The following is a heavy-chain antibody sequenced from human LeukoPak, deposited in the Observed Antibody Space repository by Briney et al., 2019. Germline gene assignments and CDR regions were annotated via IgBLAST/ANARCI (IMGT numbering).Heavy chain of an antibody. D-gene: IGHD4-23*01. Sequence: ASVKVSCKASGYTFTGYYMHWVRQAPGQGLEWMGRINPNSGGTNYAQKFQGRVTMTRDTSISTAYMELSRLRSDDTAVYYCARSRYGGNSNDYWGQGTLVTVPS. CDR2: INPNSGGT. CDR3: ARSRYGGNSNDY. CDR1: GYTFTGYY. J-gene: IGHJ4*02. V-gene: IGHV1-2*06.